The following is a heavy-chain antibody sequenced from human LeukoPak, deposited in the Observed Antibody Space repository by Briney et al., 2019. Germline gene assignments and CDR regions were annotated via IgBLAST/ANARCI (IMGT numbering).Heavy chain of an antibody. V-gene: IGHV3-23*01. Sequence: GGSLRLSCAASGFTFNNYATSWVRQAPGKGLEWVSAISASGGGTNYADSVKGRFIISRDNSKNTLYLQMNSLRAEDTAVYYCAKDPQRYCSGGSCLYFDYWGQGTLVTVSS. D-gene: IGHD2-15*01. CDR1: GFTFNNYA. CDR2: ISASGGGT. CDR3: AKDPQRYCSGGSCLYFDY. J-gene: IGHJ4*02.